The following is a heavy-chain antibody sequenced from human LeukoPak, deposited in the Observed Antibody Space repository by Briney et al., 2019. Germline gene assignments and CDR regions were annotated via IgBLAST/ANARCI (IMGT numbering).Heavy chain of an antibody. Sequence: QTGGSLRLSCAVSGFTLSNYGMSWVRQAPGKGLEWVTGISDSGGRTNYADSVKGRFSISRDNPKNTLYLQMNSLRAEDTAVSFCATRGVVIRVILVGFHKEANYFDSWGQGALVTVSS. CDR1: GFTLSNYG. CDR2: ISDSGGRT. CDR3: ATRGVVIRVILVGFHKEANYFDS. D-gene: IGHD3-22*01. J-gene: IGHJ4*02. V-gene: IGHV3-23*01.